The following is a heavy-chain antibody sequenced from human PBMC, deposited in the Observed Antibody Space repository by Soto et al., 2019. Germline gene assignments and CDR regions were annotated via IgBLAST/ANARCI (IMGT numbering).Heavy chain of an antibody. CDR2: IYHSGST. V-gene: IGHV4-4*02. CDR1: GGSISSSNW. Sequence: SETLSLTCAVSGGSISSSNWWSWVRQPPGMGLEWDGEIYHSGSTNYNPSLKSRVTISVDKSKNQFSLKLSSVTAADTAVYYCARDTNPKYYYGSELKCDYYGMDVWGQGTTVTFSS. J-gene: IGHJ6*02. D-gene: IGHD3-10*01. CDR3: ARDTNPKYYYGSELKCDYYGMDV.